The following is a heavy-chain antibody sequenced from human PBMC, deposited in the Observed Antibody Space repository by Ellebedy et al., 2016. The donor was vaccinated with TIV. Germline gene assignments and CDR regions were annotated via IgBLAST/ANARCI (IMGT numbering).Heavy chain of an antibody. D-gene: IGHD4-17*01. CDR2: INHSGST. CDR3: AVLTTQPPKATY. CDR1: GGSFSGYY. V-gene: IGHV4-34*01. J-gene: IGHJ4*02. Sequence: GSLRLSCAVYGGSFSGYYWSWIRQPPGKGLEWIGEINHSGSTNYNPSLKSRVTISVDTSKNQFSLKLSSVTAADTAVYYCAVLTTQPPKATYWGQGTLVTVSS.